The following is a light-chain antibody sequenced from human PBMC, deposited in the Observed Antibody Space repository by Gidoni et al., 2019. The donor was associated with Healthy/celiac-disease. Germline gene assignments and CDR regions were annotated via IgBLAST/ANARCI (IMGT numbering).Light chain of an antibody. CDR2: DAS. J-gene: IGKJ4*01. Sequence: DIQMTQSPSSLSASVGDRVTITCQASQDISNYLNWYQQKPGKAPKLLIYDASNLETGVPSRFSGSGSGTDFTFTISSLQPEDIATYYCQQYDNLPLGFGGXTKVEIK. CDR3: QQYDNLPLG. V-gene: IGKV1-33*01. CDR1: QDISNY.